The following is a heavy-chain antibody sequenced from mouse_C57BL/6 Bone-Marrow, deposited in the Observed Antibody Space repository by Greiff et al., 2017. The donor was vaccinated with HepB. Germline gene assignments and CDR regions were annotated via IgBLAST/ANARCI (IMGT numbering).Heavy chain of an antibody. D-gene: IGHD2-3*01. CDR2: IYPSDSET. J-gene: IGHJ4*01. V-gene: IGHV1-61*01. CDR1: GYTFTSYW. CDR3: ARYDGYDMGAFDY. Sequence: QVQLQQPGAELVRPGSSVKLSCKASGYTFTSYWMDWVKQRPGQGLEWIGNIYPSDSETHYNQKFKDKATLTVDKSSSTAYMQLSSLTSEDSAVYYCARYDGYDMGAFDYWGQGTSVTVSS.